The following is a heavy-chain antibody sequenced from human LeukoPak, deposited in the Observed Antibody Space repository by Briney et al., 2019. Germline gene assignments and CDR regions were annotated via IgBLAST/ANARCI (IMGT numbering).Heavy chain of an antibody. V-gene: IGHV4-39*01. CDR1: GGSISSYY. D-gene: IGHD2-2*01. CDR2: IYYSGST. CDR3: ASQVPAAMPRSWFDP. J-gene: IGHJ5*02. Sequence: PSETLSLTCTVSGGSISSYYWGWIRQPPGKGLEWIGSIYYSGSTYYNPSLKSRVTISVDTSKNQFSLKLSSVTAADTAVYYCASQVPAAMPRSWFDPWGQGTLVTVSS.